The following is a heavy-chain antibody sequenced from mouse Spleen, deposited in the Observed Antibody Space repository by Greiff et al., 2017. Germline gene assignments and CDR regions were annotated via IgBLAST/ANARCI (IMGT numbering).Heavy chain of an antibody. CDR3: ARDSSGYYFDY. CDR1: GYSFTGYY. D-gene: IGHD3-2*01. V-gene: IGHV1-42*01. CDR2: INPSTGGT. Sequence: EVKLVESGPELVKPGASVKISCKASGYSFTGYYMNWVKQSPEKSLEWIGEINPSTGGTTYNQKFKAKATLTVDKSSSTAYMQLKSLTSEDSAVYYCARDSSGYYFDYWGQGTTLTVSS. J-gene: IGHJ2*01.